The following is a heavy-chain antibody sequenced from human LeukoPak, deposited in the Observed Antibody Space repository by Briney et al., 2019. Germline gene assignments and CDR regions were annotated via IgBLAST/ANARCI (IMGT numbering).Heavy chain of an antibody. J-gene: IGHJ4*02. CDR2: ISGSGGTT. Sequence: GGSLRLSCAASGFTFGNYAMSWVRQAPGKGLEWVSGISGSGGTTYYADSVKGRFTISRDNSKNTLFLQMNSLRAEDTAVYYCAKLSLSGRSQSADYWGQGTLVTVSS. V-gene: IGHV3-23*01. CDR3: AKLSLSGRSQSADY. D-gene: IGHD3-10*01. CDR1: GFTFGNYA.